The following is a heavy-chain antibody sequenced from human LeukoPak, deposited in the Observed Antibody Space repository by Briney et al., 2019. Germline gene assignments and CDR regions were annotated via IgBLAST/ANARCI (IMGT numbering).Heavy chain of an antibody. J-gene: IGHJ4*02. V-gene: IGHV3-23*01. CDR2: ISSSGDTT. CDR3: AKVFRTTGWEPFDS. D-gene: IGHD1-14*01. CDR1: GFTFSTYA. Sequence: GGSLRLSCAAPGFTFSTYAMSWVRQAPGKGLEWVSTISSSGDTTFYADSVKGRFTISRDNSKNTLFLQMSGLRAEDTALYYCAKVFRTTGWEPFDSWGQGTLVTVSS.